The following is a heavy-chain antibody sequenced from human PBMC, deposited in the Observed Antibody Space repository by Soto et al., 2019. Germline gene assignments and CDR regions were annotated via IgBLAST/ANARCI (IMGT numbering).Heavy chain of an antibody. V-gene: IGHV3-30*18. J-gene: IGHJ4*02. CDR2: ISYDGSNK. D-gene: IGHD5-18*01. CDR1: GFTFSSYG. Sequence: PRGVLRLSCAASGFTFSSYGMHWVRQAPGKGLEWVAVISYDGSNKYYADSVKGRFTISRDNSKNTLYLQMNSLRAEDTAVYYCAKDEARYSYGYGVNDYWGQGTLVTVSS. CDR3: AKDEARYSYGYGVNDY.